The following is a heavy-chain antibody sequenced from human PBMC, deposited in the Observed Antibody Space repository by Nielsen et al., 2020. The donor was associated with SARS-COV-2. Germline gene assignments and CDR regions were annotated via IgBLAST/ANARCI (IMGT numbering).Heavy chain of an antibody. V-gene: IGHV3-7*05. CDR3: ARDLRRATFDY. Sequence: GGSLRLSCAASGFTFGTHAMSWVRQAPGKGLEWVANIKQDGSEKYYVDSVKGRFTISRDNAKNSLYLQMNSLRAEDTAVYYCARDLRRATFDYWGQGTLVTVSS. D-gene: IGHD2-15*01. CDR1: GFTFGTHA. J-gene: IGHJ4*02. CDR2: IKQDGSEK.